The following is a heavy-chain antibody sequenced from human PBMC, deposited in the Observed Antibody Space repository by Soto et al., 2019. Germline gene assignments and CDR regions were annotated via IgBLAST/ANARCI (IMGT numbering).Heavy chain of an antibody. Sequence: EVQLVESGGGLVQPGGSLRLSCGASGFTFRTYWLSWVRQVPGKGLEWVANINQDGSEKNYVDSVKGRFTISRDNAKNSLYLQRSSLRAEDTALYYGARDGSTSWYSYDYHGMDVWGQGTTVTVSS. CDR1: GFTFRTYW. D-gene: IGHD5-18*01. CDR3: ARDGSTSWYSYDYHGMDV. V-gene: IGHV3-7*05. J-gene: IGHJ6*02. CDR2: INQDGSEK.